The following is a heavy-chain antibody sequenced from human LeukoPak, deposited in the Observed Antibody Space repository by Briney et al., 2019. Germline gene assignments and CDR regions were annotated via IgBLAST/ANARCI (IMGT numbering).Heavy chain of an antibody. D-gene: IGHD3-16*01. CDR2: IYSGGST. V-gene: IGHV3-53*01. CDR1: GFTVSSNY. CDR3: ASCDYVWGSPFDY. Sequence: GGSLRLSCAASGFTVSSNYMSWVRQAPGKGLEWVSVIYSGGSTYYADSVKGRFTISRDNSKNTLYLQMNSLRAEDTAVYYCASCDYVWGSPFDYWGQGTLVTVSS. J-gene: IGHJ4*02.